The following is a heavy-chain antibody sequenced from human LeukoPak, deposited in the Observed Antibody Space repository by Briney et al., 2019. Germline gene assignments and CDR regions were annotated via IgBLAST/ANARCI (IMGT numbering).Heavy chain of an antibody. CDR1: GFTFSSYE. Sequence: GGSLRLSCAASGFTFSSYEMNWVRQAPGKGLEWVSYITGSGTTKYYADSVQGRFTISRDNTKNSLYLQMSSLRAEDTAVYYCAREEIGTSGYSSLDQWGQGTLVTVSS. CDR2: ITGSGTTK. J-gene: IGHJ4*02. V-gene: IGHV3-48*03. D-gene: IGHD3-22*01. CDR3: AREEIGTSGYSSLDQ.